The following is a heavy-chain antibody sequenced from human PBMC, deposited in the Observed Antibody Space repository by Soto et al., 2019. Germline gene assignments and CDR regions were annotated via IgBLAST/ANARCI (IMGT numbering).Heavy chain of an antibody. J-gene: IGHJ3*02. Sequence: GASVKVSCKASGYTFTSYYMHWVRQAPGQGLEWMGIINPSGGSTSYAQKFQGRVTMTRDTSTSTVYMELSSLRSEDTAVYYCARARKIAAAGPDAFDIWGQGTMVTVS. V-gene: IGHV1-46*01. CDR2: INPSGGST. CDR1: GYTFTSYY. CDR3: ARARKIAAAGPDAFDI. D-gene: IGHD6-13*01.